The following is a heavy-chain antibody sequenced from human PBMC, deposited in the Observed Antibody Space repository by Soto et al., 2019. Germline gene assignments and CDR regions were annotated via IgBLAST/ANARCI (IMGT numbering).Heavy chain of an antibody. CDR1: GFTFGNSA. D-gene: IGHD3-22*01. CDR3: AAAVTMIYCKAPYAVDM. CDR2: ILVASGGT. V-gene: IGHV1-58*01. Sequence: SVKVSCKASGFTFGNSAVHWVRQARGQRLEWMGWILVASGGTNYAENFEERVTIARDMSTSTAYMELSSLRSEDTAVYFCAAAVTMIYCKAPYAVDMWGQGTLVTLS. J-gene: IGHJ3*02.